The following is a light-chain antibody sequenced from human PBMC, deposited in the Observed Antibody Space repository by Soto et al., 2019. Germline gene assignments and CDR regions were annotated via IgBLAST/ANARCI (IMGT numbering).Light chain of an antibody. V-gene: IGKV3D-15*01. CDR1: ESVSNK. CDR2: GAS. Sequence: EIELTQSPATLSLSPGETATLSCRTSESVSNKLVWYQHIPGQAPKVLIFGASTRATGIPARFSGTGSGTEVTLTISSLQSEESAVYYCQQYDHLPLYSVGQGTKLEIK. J-gene: IGKJ2*03. CDR3: QQYDHLPLYS.